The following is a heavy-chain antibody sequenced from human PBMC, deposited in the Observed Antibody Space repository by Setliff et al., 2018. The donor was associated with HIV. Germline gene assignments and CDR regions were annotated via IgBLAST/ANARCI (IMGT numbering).Heavy chain of an antibody. J-gene: IGHJ4*02. Sequence: PSETLSLTCTVSGGSINSGNYYWGWIRQPAGKRLEWIGRIYSSENTNYNPSLKSRVTISTDTSKNQFSLRLKSVTAAETAVYYCASGGSGYNPGGGTFDHWGQGTLVTVSS. CDR1: GGSINSGNYY. V-gene: IGHV4-61*02. D-gene: IGHD1-1*01. CDR2: IYSSENT. CDR3: ASGGSGYNPGGGTFDH.